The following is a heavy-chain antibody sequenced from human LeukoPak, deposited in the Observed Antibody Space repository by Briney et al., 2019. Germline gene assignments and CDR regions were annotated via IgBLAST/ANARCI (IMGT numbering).Heavy chain of an antibody. J-gene: IGHJ6*04. CDR3: ARGIGRLTPMGGMDV. Sequence: ASVKVSCKASGYTFTGYGISWVRQAPGQGLEWMGWISAYNGNTNYAQKLQGRVTMTTDTSTSTAYMELRSLRSDDTAVYYCARGIGRLTPMGGMDVWGKGTTVTVSS. CDR1: GYTFTGYG. CDR2: ISAYNGNT. V-gene: IGHV1-18*04. D-gene: IGHD3-10*01.